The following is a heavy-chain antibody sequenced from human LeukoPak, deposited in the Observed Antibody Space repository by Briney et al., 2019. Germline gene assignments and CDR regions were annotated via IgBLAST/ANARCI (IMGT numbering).Heavy chain of an antibody. V-gene: IGHV3-23*01. CDR2: IDGDSRT. J-gene: IGHJ4*02. CDR1: GFTFSSNA. D-gene: IGHD6-13*01. CDR3: AKGVYIAAAQYAY. Sequence: GGSLRLSCAASGFTFSSNAMCWVRHAPGKGLEWVSCIDGDSRTNYADSVEGRFTISRDTSKNMLYLQMNNLRAEDTAVYYCAKGVYIAAAQYAYWGQETLVTVSS.